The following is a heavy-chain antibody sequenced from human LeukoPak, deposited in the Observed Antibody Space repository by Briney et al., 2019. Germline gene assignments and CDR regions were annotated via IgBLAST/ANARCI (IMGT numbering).Heavy chain of an antibody. CDR2: IYYSGST. J-gene: IGHJ5*02. CDR3: ARQHLEMATITWFDP. Sequence: SETLSLTCTVSGGSISSSSYYWGWIRQPPGKGLEWIGSIYYSGSTYYNPSLKSRVTISVDTSKNQFSLKLSSVTAADTAVYYCARQHLEMATITWFDPWGQGTLVTVSS. D-gene: IGHD5-24*01. CDR1: GGSISSSSYY. V-gene: IGHV4-39*01.